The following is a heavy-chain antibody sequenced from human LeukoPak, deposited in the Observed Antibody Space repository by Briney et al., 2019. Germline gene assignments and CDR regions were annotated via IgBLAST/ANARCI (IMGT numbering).Heavy chain of an antibody. CDR2: IWHDGSNK. V-gene: IGHV3-33*01. D-gene: IGHD6-19*01. CDR1: GFTFSSYG. CDR3: ARDRYSSGWPDY. J-gene: IGHJ4*02. Sequence: GGSLRLSCVASGFTFSSYGMHGVGQAPGKGREGVAVIWHDGSNKYYADSAKGRFTISRDNSKNTLYLQMNSLRAEDTAVYYCARDRYSSGWPDYWGQGTLVTVSS.